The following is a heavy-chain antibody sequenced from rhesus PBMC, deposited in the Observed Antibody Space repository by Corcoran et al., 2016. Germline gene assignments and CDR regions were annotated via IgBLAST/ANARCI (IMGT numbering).Heavy chain of an antibody. CDR3: ARQEYSYFDY. D-gene: IGHD4-23*01. J-gene: IGHJ4*01. V-gene: IGHV4-169*01. CDR1: GGSISSNY. Sequence: QLQLQESGPGLVKPSETLSVTCAVSGGSISSNYWIWFRPPPGKGLGWFGRSYGSGIRTTYNPSLKILVTLSVYTSKNQPSLKLSSLTAADTAVYYCARQEYSYFDYWGQGGLVTVSS. CDR2: SYGSGIRT.